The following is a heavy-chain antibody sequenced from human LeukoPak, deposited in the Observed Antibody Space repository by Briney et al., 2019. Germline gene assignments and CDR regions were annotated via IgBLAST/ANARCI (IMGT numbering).Heavy chain of an antibody. V-gene: IGHV3-74*01. J-gene: IGHJ3*02. CDR1: GFTFSSYW. D-gene: IGHD1-14*01. Sequence: GGSLRLSCAASGFTFSSYWMRWVRQAPGKGLEWVSRINSDGSTTNYADSVKGRFTISRDNAKNTVYLQMNSLRAEDTAVYNCARETADDAFDIWGQGTMVTVSS. CDR2: INSDGSTT. CDR3: ARETADDAFDI.